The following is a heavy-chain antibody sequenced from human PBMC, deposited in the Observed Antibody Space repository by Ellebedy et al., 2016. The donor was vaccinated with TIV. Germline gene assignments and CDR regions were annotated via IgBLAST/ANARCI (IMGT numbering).Heavy chain of an antibody. CDR1: AFNV. CDR3: AKTQDYSFPS. J-gene: IGHJ1*01. D-gene: IGHD2/OR15-2a*01. Sequence: GESLKISCAASAFNVMSWVRQAPGKGLEWVSISYSDGRTYYADSVKGRFSVSRDNSKNTVFLQVNNLRAEDTAVYYCAKTQDYSFPSWGQGTLVTVSS. CDR2: SYSDGRT. V-gene: IGHV3-53*01.